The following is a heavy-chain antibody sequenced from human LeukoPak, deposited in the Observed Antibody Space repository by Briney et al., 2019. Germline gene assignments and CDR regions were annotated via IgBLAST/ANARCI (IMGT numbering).Heavy chain of an antibody. J-gene: IGHJ6*02. Sequence: GGSLRLSCAASGFTFSSYAMHWVRQAPGKGLEWVAVISYDGSNKYYADSVKGRFTIYRDNSKNTLYLQMNSLRAEDTAVYYCARDILRYFDWFNGVPTYYYYGMDVWGQGTTVTVSS. CDR1: GFTFSSYA. V-gene: IGHV3-30*04. CDR3: ARDILRYFDWFNGVPTYYYYGMDV. CDR2: ISYDGSNK. D-gene: IGHD3-9*01.